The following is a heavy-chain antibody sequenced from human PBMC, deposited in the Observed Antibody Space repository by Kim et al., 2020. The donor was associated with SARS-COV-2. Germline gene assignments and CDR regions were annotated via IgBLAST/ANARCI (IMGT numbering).Heavy chain of an antibody. J-gene: IGHJ5*02. CDR3: GRSTAGLS. V-gene: IGHV3-7*01. Sequence: GGSLRLSCSASGFTFSASWMTWVRQSPGKGLDVVAYISEDGSTKSYVDSVKGRFTISRDNAKKSLYLQMSSLRAEDSALYYCGRSTAGLSWGQGALVIAS. D-gene: IGHD6-19*01. CDR1: GFTFSASW. CDR2: ISEDGSTK.